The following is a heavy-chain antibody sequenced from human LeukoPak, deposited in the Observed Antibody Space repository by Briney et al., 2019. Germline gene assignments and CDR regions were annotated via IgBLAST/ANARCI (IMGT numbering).Heavy chain of an antibody. CDR1: GFTFSSYG. CDR3: ARVTYGSGTYGAFDY. V-gene: IGHV3-23*01. D-gene: IGHD3-10*01. CDR2: ISGSGDST. Sequence: GGSLRLSCAASGFTFSSYGMSWVRQAPGKGLEWVSGISGSGDSTYYADSVKGRFTISRDNSKNTLYLQMNSLRAEDTAVYYCARVTYGSGTYGAFDYWGQGTLVTVSS. J-gene: IGHJ4*02.